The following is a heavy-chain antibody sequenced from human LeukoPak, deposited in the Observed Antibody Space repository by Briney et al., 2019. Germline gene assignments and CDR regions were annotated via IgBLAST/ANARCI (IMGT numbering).Heavy chain of an antibody. J-gene: IGHJ4*02. Sequence: SETLSLTCAVYGGSFGGYYWSWLRQPPGKGLEWIGEIDDSGSSNYNPSLKSRVTISVDTPKNQFSLKLTSVTAADTAVYYCVRGLYCSSTSCYKDYWSQGTLVTVSS. CDR3: VRGLYCSSTSCYKDY. CDR1: GGSFGGYY. D-gene: IGHD2-2*02. CDR2: IDDSGSS. V-gene: IGHV4-34*01.